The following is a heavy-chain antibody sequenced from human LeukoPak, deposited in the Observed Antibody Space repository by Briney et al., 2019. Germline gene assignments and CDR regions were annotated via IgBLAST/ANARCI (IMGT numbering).Heavy chain of an antibody. D-gene: IGHD6-19*01. CDR2: IYYSGST. CDR3: ARLFSGWRGDYFDY. J-gene: IGHJ4*02. CDR1: GGSISSSSYY. Sequence: SETLSLTCTVSGGSISSSSYYWGWIRQPPGKGLEWIGSIYYSGSTYYNPSLKSRVTISVDTSKNQFSLKLSSVTAADTAVYYCARLFSGWRGDYFDYWGQRTLVTVSS. V-gene: IGHV4-39*01.